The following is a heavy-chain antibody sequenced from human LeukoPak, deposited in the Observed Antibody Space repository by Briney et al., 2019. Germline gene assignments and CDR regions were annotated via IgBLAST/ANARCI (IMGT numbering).Heavy chain of an antibody. CDR3: ARDSSSWSFFDY. Sequence: GGSLRLSCAASGFTFSSYSMNWVRQAPGKGLEWVSSISSSRSYIYYADSVKGRFTISRDNAKNSLYLQMNSLRAEDTAVYYCARDSSSWSFFDYWGQGTLVTVSS. J-gene: IGHJ4*02. D-gene: IGHD6-13*01. CDR2: ISSSRSYI. CDR1: GFTFSSYS. V-gene: IGHV3-21*01.